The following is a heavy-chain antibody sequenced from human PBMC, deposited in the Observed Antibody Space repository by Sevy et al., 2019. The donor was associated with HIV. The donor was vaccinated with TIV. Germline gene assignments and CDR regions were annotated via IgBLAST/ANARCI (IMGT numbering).Heavy chain of an antibody. CDR1: GFSFSTYW. Sequence: GGSLRLSCAASGFSFSTYWMHWVRQAPDKGLEWVANVNQDESEKYYVASVKGRFTISRDNAKNSVYLEMNSLRPEDTAIYYCAKGNSGSFDYWGQGTLVTVSS. CDR3: AKGNSGSFDY. J-gene: IGHJ4*02. V-gene: IGHV3-7*01. D-gene: IGHD3-22*01. CDR2: VNQDESEK.